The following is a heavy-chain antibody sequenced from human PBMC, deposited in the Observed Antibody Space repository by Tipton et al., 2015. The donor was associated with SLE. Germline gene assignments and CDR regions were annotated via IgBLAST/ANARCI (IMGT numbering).Heavy chain of an antibody. CDR1: GFTVTTFY. CDR2: MYTGGTT. CDR3: ARDRSGYDYNWFDS. D-gene: IGHD5-12*01. J-gene: IGHJ5*01. V-gene: IGHV3-53*05. Sequence: SLRLSCAASGFTVTTFYMSWVRQAPGKGLEWVSVMYTGGTTYYADSVKGRFTISRDYSKNTLFLQMNSLRPEDTAIYYCARDRSGYDYNWFDSWGQGTLVTVSS.